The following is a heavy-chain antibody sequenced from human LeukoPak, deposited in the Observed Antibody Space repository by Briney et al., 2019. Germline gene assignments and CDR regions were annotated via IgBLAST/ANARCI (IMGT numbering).Heavy chain of an antibody. CDR3: AKGGHYSFFDY. CDR1: GFTFSNYG. D-gene: IGHD4-11*01. J-gene: IGHJ4*02. V-gene: IGHV3-30*18. Sequence: GRSLRLSRAASGFTFSNYGMHWVRQAPGKGLEWVAVVSYEGNNKDYVDSVKGRFTVSRDNSKNTHYLQMSSLRAEDTGIYYCAKGGHYSFFDYWGQGTLVTVSS. CDR2: VSYEGNNK.